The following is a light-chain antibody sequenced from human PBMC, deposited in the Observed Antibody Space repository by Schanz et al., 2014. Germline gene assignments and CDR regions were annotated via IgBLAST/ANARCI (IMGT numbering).Light chain of an antibody. V-gene: IGLV2-8*01. CDR2: EVS. CDR1: SSDVGAYNY. Sequence: QSALTQPPSASGSPGQSVTISCTGTSSDVGAYNYVSWYQQHPGKAPKLMIYEVSQRPSGVPDRFSGSKSGNTASLTVSGLQAEDEAEYFCAAWDHSLNGRVFGGGTKVTVL. J-gene: IGLJ3*02. CDR3: AAWDHSLNGRV.